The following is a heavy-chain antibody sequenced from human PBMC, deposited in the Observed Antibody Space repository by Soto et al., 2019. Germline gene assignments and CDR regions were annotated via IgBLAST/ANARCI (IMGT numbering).Heavy chain of an antibody. CDR3: VHRVDLVN. D-gene: IGHD1-26*01. J-gene: IGHJ4*02. CDR2: SYWDDDK. Sequence: QITLKESGPTLVKPTQTLTLTCTFSGFSLSISGVGVGWIRQPPGKALEWLALSYWDDDKRYSPALKSRLTITKDPSKHHVVLTMTNKDPVDTATYYCVHRVDLVNWCQGTLVNVSS. CDR1: GFSLSISGVG. V-gene: IGHV2-5*02.